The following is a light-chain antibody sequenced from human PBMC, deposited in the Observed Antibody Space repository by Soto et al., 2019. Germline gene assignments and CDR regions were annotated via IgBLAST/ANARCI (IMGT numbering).Light chain of an antibody. CDR1: SSNIGAGYD. J-gene: IGLJ2*01. CDR3: LSFDSSLSVV. CDR2: GNT. Sequence: QAVVTQPPSVSGAPGQRVTISCTGSSSNIGAGYDVHWYQQLPGRAPKLLIYGNTNRPSGVPDRFSGSKSGTSASLAITGLQAGDEADYYCLSFDSSLSVVFGGGTKLTVL. V-gene: IGLV1-40*01.